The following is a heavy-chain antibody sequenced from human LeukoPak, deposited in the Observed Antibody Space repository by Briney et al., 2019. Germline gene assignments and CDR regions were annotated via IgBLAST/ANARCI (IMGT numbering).Heavy chain of an antibody. V-gene: IGHV3-23*01. CDR2: ISGSGGST. J-gene: IGHJ4*02. CDR3: AKDPRLSSSWSNDDY. D-gene: IGHD6-13*01. Sequence: GGSLRLSCAASGFTYSSYAMSWVRQAPGKGLEWVSAISGSGGSTYYADSVKGRFTISRDNSKNTLYLQMNSLRAEDTAVYYCAKDPRLSSSWSNDDYWGQGTLVTVSS. CDR1: GFTYSSYA.